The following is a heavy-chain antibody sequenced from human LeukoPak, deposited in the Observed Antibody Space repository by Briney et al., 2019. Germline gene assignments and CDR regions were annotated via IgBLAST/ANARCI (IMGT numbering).Heavy chain of an antibody. V-gene: IGHV1-69*05. CDR3: ARGDTAMVIGFDY. Sequence: SVKVSCKASGGTFSSYAISWVRQAPGQGLEWMGRIIPIFGTANYAQKFQGRATITTDESTSTAYMELSSLRSEDTAVYYCARGDTAMVIGFDYWGQGTLVTVSS. CDR2: IIPIFGTA. J-gene: IGHJ4*02. D-gene: IGHD5-18*01. CDR1: GGTFSSYA.